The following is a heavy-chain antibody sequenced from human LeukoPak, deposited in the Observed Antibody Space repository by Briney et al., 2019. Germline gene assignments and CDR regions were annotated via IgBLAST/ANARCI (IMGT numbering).Heavy chain of an antibody. CDR2: IDYSGVT. D-gene: IGHD2-21*01. V-gene: IGHV4-34*01. CDR3: VRADGSDCYKGLLYS. Sequence: SETLSLTCAGYGGSFSAYHWTWIRQPPGKGLEWIGEIDYSGVTNYNPSLKSRVTLSVDTSKNQFSLRLTSVTAADAAVYFCVRADGSDCYKGLLYSWGQGTLVTVSS. CDR1: GGSFSAYH. J-gene: IGHJ4*02.